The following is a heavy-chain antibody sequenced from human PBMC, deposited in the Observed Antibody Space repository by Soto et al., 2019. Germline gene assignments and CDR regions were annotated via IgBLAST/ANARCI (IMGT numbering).Heavy chain of an antibody. D-gene: IGHD3-16*01. CDR3: AKLVGERPLDY. J-gene: IGHJ4*02. Sequence: PGGSLRLSCAASGFTFSSYAMHWVRQAPGKGLEWVGIISYDGSEKYYADSVKGRFTISRDNSKNTLYLQMNSLRAEDTAVYHCAKLVGERPLDYWGQGTLVTVSS. CDR2: ISYDGSEK. V-gene: IGHV3-30*18. CDR1: GFTFSSYA.